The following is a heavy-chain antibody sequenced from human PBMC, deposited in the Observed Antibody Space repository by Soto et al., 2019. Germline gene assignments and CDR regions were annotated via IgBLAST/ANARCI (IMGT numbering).Heavy chain of an antibody. CDR2: IYYSGST. J-gene: IGHJ5*02. CDR1: GGSISSSSYY. CDR3: ARIAGAYQLLTTPTEFDP. Sequence: QLQLQESGPGLVKPSETLSLTCTVSGGSISSSSYYWGWIRQPPGKGLEWIGSIYYSGSTYYNPSLKSRVTISVDTSKNQFSLKLSSVTAADTAVYYCARIAGAYQLLTTPTEFDPWGQGTLVTVSS. V-gene: IGHV4-39*01. D-gene: IGHD2-2*01.